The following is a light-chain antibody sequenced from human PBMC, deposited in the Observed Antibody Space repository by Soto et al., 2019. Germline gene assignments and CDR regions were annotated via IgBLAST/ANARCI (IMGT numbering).Light chain of an antibody. V-gene: IGKV1-12*01. Sequence: DIQMTQSPSSVSASVGDRVIITCRARQAFGNLLAWYQQTRGKAQQLLIYGISTLQGGVPSRFSSSESWADFTLTISSVQPGDSATYYCQQAATAPLNFGGGTDVEI. CDR3: QQAATAPLN. CDR1: QAFGNL. CDR2: GIS. J-gene: IGKJ4*01.